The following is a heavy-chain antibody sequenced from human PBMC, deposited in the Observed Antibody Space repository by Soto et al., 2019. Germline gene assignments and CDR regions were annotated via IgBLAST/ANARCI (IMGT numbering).Heavy chain of an antibody. D-gene: IGHD3-22*01. V-gene: IGHV4-34*01. CDR3: ARDPATVVTTDYYYYGMDV. J-gene: IGHJ6*02. CDR2: INHSGST. Sequence: SETLSLTCAVYGGSFSGYYWSWIRQPPGKGLEWIGEINHSGSTNYNPSLKSRVTISVDTSKNQFSLKLSSVTAADTAVYYCARDPATVVTTDYYYYGMDVWGQGTTVTVS. CDR1: GGSFSGYY.